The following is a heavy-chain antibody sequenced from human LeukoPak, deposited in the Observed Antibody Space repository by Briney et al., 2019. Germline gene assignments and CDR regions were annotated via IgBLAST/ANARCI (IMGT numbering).Heavy chain of an antibody. CDR1: GFTFSNYW. Sequence: GGSLRLSCAASGFTFSNYWMHWVRQAPGKGLVWVSRIESDASSTTYADFVKGRFTISRDNSKNTLYLQMNSLRAEDTAVYYCAKGEGIAVYYFDYWGQGTLVTVSS. CDR3: AKGEGIAVYYFDY. D-gene: IGHD2-15*01. CDR2: IESDASST. J-gene: IGHJ4*02. V-gene: IGHV3-74*01.